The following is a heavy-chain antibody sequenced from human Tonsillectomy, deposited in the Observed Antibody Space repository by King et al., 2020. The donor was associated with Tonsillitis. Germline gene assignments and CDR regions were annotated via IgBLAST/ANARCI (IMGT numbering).Heavy chain of an antibody. CDR2: ISYDGSHK. CDR1: GFTFSSSG. J-gene: IGHJ4*02. CDR3: AKINHDDGDYGHLDY. Sequence: VQLVESGGGVVQPGRSLRLSCAASGFTFSSSGMHWVRQAPGKGLEWVAVISYDGSHKYYADSVKGRFTISRDNSKNTLYLQMNRLRAEDTAVYYCAKINHDDGDYGHLDYWGQGTLVTVSS. V-gene: IGHV3-30*18. D-gene: IGHD4-17*01.